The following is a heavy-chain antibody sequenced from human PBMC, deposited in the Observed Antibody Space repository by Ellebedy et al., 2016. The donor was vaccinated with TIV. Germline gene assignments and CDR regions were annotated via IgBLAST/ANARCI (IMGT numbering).Heavy chain of an antibody. CDR3: ARDQNYYGSGSYYNILSA. J-gene: IGHJ5*02. CDR2: IIPIFGTA. CDR1: GGTFSSYA. V-gene: IGHV1-69*13. Sequence: SVKVSCXASGGTFSSYAISWVRQAPGQGLEWMGGIIPIFGTANYAQKFQGRVTITADESTSTAYMELSSLRSEDTAVYYCARDQNYYGSGSYYNILSAWGQGTLVTVSS. D-gene: IGHD3-10*01.